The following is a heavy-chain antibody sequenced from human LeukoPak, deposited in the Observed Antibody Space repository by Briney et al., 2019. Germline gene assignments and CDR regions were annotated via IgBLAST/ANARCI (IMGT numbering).Heavy chain of an antibody. CDR2: INGDGRNI. Sequence: PGGSLRLSCVASGFTFSSYWMHWVRQDPRKGLVWVSRINGDGRNINYADSVRGRFTISRDNAKNTLYLQMNTLRVEDTAVYYCAKDMELVHVFDYWGQGTLVTVSS. J-gene: IGHJ4*02. CDR1: GFTFSSYW. D-gene: IGHD6-6*01. V-gene: IGHV3-74*01. CDR3: AKDMELVHVFDY.